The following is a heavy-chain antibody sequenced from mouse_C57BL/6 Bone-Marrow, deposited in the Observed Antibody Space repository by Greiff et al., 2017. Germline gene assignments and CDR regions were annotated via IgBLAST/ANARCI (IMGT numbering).Heavy chain of an antibody. CDR3: AKDGMDY. CDR2: ISSGRSTI. CDR1: GFTFSDYG. J-gene: IGHJ4*01. Sequence: EVKLMESGGGLVKPGGSLKLSCAASGFTFSDYGMHWVRQAPEKGLEWVAYISSGRSTIYYADTVKGRFTISRDNAKNTLFLQMTSLRSEDTAMYYCAKDGMDYWGQGTSVTVAS. V-gene: IGHV5-17*01.